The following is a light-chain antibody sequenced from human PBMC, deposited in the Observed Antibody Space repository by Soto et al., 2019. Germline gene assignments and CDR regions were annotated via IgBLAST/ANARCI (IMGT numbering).Light chain of an antibody. Sequence: DIQMTQSPSSLSASVGDRVTITCRASEIISNYLSWYQQKPGKAPKLLIYAGSSLQSGVPSRFSGRRSGTDFTLTITSLQPEDFATYFCHQSYITPDTFGQGTKLEIK. J-gene: IGKJ2*01. V-gene: IGKV1-39*01. CDR1: EIISNY. CDR3: HQSYITPDT. CDR2: AGS.